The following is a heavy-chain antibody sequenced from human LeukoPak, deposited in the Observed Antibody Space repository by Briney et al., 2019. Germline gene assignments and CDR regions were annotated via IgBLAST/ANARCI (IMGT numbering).Heavy chain of an antibody. CDR1: DGSINSNYW. J-gene: IGHJ4*02. Sequence: SETLSLTCAVSDGSINSNYWWTWVRQSPGKGLEWIGEIYHTGSVNYNLSLESRVTISRDRSKNQFSLMLGSVTAADTAVYYCARHYDFWSAYNYWGQGILVTVSS. V-gene: IGHV4-4*02. CDR3: ARHYDFWSAYNY. CDR2: IYHTGSV. D-gene: IGHD3-3*01.